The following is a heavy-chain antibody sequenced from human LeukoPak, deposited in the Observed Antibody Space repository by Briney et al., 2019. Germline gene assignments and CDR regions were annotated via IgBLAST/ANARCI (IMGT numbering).Heavy chain of an antibody. CDR1: GDSISNSNYY. J-gene: IGHJ4*02. CDR3: VRLRLDQQLATDY. CDR2: IYYSGTT. Sequence: SETLSLTCSVSGDSISNSNYYWGWIRQPPGKGLEWIGSIYYSGTTYYSPSVESRITISLDKSKNQFSLKLSSVIATDTSVYYCVRLRLDQQLATDYWGQGILVTVSS. D-gene: IGHD6-13*01. V-gene: IGHV4-39*01.